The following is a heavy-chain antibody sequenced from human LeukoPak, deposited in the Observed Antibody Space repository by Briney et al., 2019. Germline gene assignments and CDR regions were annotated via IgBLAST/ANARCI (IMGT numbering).Heavy chain of an antibody. J-gene: IGHJ4*02. CDR1: GFTFSSYG. CDR2: IRYDGSNK. CDR3: TKAKGQSWLFSHY. Sequence: GSLRLSCAASGFTFSSYGMHWVRQAPGKGLEWVAFIRYDGSNKYYADSVKGRFIISRDNSKSTVYLQMNDLRGEDTAVYYCTKAKGQSWLFSHYWGRGTLVTVSS. V-gene: IGHV3-30*02. D-gene: IGHD3-22*01.